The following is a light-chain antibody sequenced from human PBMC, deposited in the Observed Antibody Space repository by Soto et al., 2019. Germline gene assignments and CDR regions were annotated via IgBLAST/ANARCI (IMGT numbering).Light chain of an antibody. CDR2: GVS. J-gene: IGLJ3*02. CDR3: NSYTTTSTVV. V-gene: IGLV2-14*01. CDR1: SSDVGAYNY. Sequence: QSALTQPASVSGSPGQSITISCTGTSSDVGAYNYVSWYQQHPSKAPKLMIYGVSNRPSGIPNRFSGSKSGNTASLTISGLPAEDEADYYCNSYTTTSTVVFGGGTKLTVL.